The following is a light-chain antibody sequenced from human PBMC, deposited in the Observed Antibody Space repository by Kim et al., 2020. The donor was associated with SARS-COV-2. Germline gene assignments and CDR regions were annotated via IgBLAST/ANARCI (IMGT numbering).Light chain of an antibody. CDR1: QGVSTY. Sequence: LSPGETATLSCRAGQGVSTYLAWYQQRPGQAPRLLVYDASNRASGIPARFSGSGSGTDFTLTISSLEPDDFAIYYCQQRYSWPRTFGQGTKVEIK. J-gene: IGKJ1*01. V-gene: IGKV3-11*01. CDR2: DAS. CDR3: QQRYSWPRT.